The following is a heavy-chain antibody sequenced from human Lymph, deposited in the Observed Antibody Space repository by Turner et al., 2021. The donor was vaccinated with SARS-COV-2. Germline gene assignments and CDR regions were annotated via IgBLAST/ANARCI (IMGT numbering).Heavy chain of an antibody. Sequence: GEAEGGMVQTGGSLRLSCAASGFTFDYYAMHWVRQAPGKGLEWGSLVSGDGGGIYYADSVKGRFTISRDNSNNSLSLQMNSLRAEYIDLYYCAKDQGYCSGGSCDSRTYFDFWGQGTLVTVSA. CDR2: VSGDGGGI. D-gene: IGHD2-15*01. V-gene: IGHV3-43*02. CDR3: AKDQGYCSGGSCDSRTYFDF. CDR1: GFTFDYYA. J-gene: IGHJ4*02.